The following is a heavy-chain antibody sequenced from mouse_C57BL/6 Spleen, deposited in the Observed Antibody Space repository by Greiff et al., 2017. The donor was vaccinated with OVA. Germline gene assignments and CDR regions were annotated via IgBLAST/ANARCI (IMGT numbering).Heavy chain of an antibody. CDR1: GYTFNSYW. J-gene: IGHJ1*03. CDR2: IDPSDSYT. CDR3: ARQVSNVEAHWYFDV. V-gene: IGHV1-69*01. Sequence: QVQLQQSGAELVMPGASVKLSCKASGYTFNSYWMHWVKQRPGQGLEWIGEIDPSDSYTNYNQKFKGKSTLTVDKSSSTAYMQLSSLTSEDAAVYYCARQVSNVEAHWYFDVWGTGTTVTVSS.